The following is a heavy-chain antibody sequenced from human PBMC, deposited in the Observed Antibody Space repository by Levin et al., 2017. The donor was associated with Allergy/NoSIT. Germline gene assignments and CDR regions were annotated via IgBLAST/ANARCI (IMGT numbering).Heavy chain of an antibody. J-gene: IGHJ5*02. V-gene: IGHV5-51*01. CDR3: ARLYDTRSWYENRFDP. CDR1: GYNFISYY. D-gene: IGHD6-13*01. Sequence: GGSLRLSSKASGYNFISYYIAWVRQMPGKGLEWMGVIYPGDSDTRYSPSFQGQVTISADKSITTAYLQWSSLKASDTAIYYCARLYDTRSWYENRFDPWGQGTLVTVSS. CDR2: IYPGDSDT.